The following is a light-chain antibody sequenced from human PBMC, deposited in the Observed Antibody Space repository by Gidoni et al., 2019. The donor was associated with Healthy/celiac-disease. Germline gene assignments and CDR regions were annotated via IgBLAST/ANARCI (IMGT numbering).Light chain of an antibody. V-gene: IGKV3-11*01. J-gene: IGKJ4*01. CDR1: QSVSSY. CDR2: DAS. CDR3: QQRSSWPPSLT. Sequence: ELVLPQSPDTLSLSPGERATLSCRASQSVSSYLAWYQQKPGQAPRLLIYDASNRATGIPPRFSGSGSGTDFTLTISSLEPEDSAVYYCQQRSSWPPSLTFGGGTKVEIK.